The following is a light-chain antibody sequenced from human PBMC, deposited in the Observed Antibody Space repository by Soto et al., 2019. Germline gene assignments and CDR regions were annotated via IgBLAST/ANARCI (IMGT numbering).Light chain of an antibody. J-gene: IGKJ4*01. CDR3: QQHNNWPLT. CDR2: RSS. CDR1: QSVSDN. V-gene: IGKV3-15*01. Sequence: EIVMTQSPATLSVSPGERATLSCRASQSVSDNLVWYQQKPGQAPRLLIYRSSTRATGIPDRFSGSGYGTEFTLTISSLQSEDLALYYCQQHNNWPLTFGGGTKVEIK.